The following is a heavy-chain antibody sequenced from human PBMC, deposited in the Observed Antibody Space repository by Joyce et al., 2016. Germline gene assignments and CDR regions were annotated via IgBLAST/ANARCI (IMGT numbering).Heavy chain of an antibody. CDR2: IYSSGST. V-gene: IGHV4-31*03. CDR1: GGSISSGGYH. D-gene: IGHD3-22*01. CDR3: ARVGSYDSISYYFDY. J-gene: IGHJ4*02. Sequence: QVQLQESGPGLVKPSQTLSLTCTVSGGSISSGGYHWSWIRQHPGKGLEWIGYIYSSGSTSYNPSLKSRVTRSVDTSENQFSLKLTSMTAADTAVYFCARVGSYDSISYYFDYWGQGALVTVSS.